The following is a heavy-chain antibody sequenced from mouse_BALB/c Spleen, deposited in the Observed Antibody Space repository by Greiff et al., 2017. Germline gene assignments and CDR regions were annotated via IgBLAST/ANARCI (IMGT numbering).Heavy chain of an antibody. D-gene: IGHD1-1*01. V-gene: IGHV1-15*01. Sequence: VQGVESGAELVRPGASVTLSCKASGYTFTDYEMHWVKQTPVHGLEWIGAIDPETGGTAYNQKFKGKATLTADKSSSTAYMELRSLTSEDSAVYYCTRSRTFYYGSSYDYWGQGTTLTVSS. CDR3: TRSRTFYYGSSYDY. CDR2: IDPETGGT. CDR1: GYTFTDYE. J-gene: IGHJ2*01.